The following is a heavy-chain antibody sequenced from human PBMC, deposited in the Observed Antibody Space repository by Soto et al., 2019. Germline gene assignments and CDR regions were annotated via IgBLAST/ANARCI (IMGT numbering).Heavy chain of an antibody. CDR2: IIPIFGTA. CDR1: GGTFSSYA. CDR3: ASQWELLPHFKH. V-gene: IGHV1-69*06. J-gene: IGHJ1*01. Sequence: SVKVSCKASGGTFSSYAISWVRQAPGQGLEWMGGIIPIFGTANYAQKFQGRVTITADKSTSTAYMELSSLRSEDTAVYYCASQWELLPHFKHWGQGTLVTGSS. D-gene: IGHD1-26*01.